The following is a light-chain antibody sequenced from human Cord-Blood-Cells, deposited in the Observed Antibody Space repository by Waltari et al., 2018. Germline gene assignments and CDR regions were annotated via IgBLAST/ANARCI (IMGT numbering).Light chain of an antibody. CDR3: QSYDSSNQV. V-gene: IGLV6-57*03. J-gene: IGLJ3*02. CDR1: IGSIASTS. CDR2: EDN. Sequence: FMLTQPHSVSESPGHPVTISCTRSIGSIASTSVTWYQQRPGSAPTTVIYEDNQRPSGVPDRFSGSIDSSSNTASLTISGLKTEDEADYYCQSYDSSNQVFGGGTKLTVL.